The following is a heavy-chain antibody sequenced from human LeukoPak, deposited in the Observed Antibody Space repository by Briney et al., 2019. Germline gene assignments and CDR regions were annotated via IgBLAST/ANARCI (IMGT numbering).Heavy chain of an antibody. CDR2: ITGSDGSS. J-gene: IGHJ4*02. CDR1: GFTFSSYA. Sequence: GGSLRLSCAASGFTFSSYAMSWVRQAPGKGLEWVSAITGSDGSSYYADSVKGRFTISRDNSKNTLYLQVNSLRAEDTAVYYCAKWWDYDILTGYYVPDYWGQGTLVTVSS. D-gene: IGHD3-9*01. V-gene: IGHV3-23*01. CDR3: AKWWDYDILTGYYVPDY.